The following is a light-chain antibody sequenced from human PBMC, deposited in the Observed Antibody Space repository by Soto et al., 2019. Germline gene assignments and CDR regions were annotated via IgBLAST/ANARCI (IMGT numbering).Light chain of an antibody. CDR2: DAS. J-gene: IGKJ4*01. V-gene: IGKV1-5*01. CDR1: QSISSW. Sequence: ILMTLSLSTLSASVGDRVTITCRASQSISSWLAWYQQKPGKAPKLLIYDASNLESGVPSRFSGSRSGTEFTLTITSLQSEDFAVYYCQQYNTYVTFCGGTKVDI. CDR3: QQYNTYVT.